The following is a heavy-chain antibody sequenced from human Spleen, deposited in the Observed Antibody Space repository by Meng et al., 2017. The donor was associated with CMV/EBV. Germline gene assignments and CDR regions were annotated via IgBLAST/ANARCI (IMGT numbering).Heavy chain of an antibody. CDR1: GYTFTSYD. CDR2: INPNSGGT. Sequence: ASVKVSCKASGYTFTSYDINWVRQAPGQGLEWMGWINPNSGGTNYAQKFQGRVTMTRDTSISTAYMELSRLRSDDTAVYYCEAHARPILGYYYYGMDVWGQGTTVTVSS. J-gene: IGHJ6*02. D-gene: IGHD6-6*01. V-gene: IGHV1-2*02. CDR3: EAHARPILGYYYYGMDV.